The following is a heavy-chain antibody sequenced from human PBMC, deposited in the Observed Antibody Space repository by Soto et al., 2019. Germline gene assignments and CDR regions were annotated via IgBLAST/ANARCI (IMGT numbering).Heavy chain of an antibody. CDR3: ARDGGIAAAGTFTFWFDP. CDR1: GFIFSNYA. CDR2: ISSNGGST. Sequence: PGGSLRLSCAASGFIFSNYAMSWVRQAPGKGLEYVSAISSNGGSTYYADSVKGRFTISRDNSKNTLYLQMGSLRAEDMAVYYCARDGGIAAAGTFTFWFDPWGQGTLVTVSS. J-gene: IGHJ5*02. V-gene: IGHV3-64*02. D-gene: IGHD6-13*01.